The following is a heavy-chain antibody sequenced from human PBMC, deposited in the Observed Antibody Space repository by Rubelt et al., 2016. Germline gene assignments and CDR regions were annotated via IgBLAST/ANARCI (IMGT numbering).Heavy chain of an antibody. CDR1: GYSISSGYY. D-gene: IGHD2/OR15-2a*01. CDR2: IYHSGST. V-gene: IGHV4-38-2*02. CDR3: ARGQTLRRAWFDP. J-gene: IGHJ5*02. Sequence: QVQLQESGPGLVKPSETLSLTCTVSGYSISSGYYWSWIRQPPGKGLEWIGSIYHSGSTYYNPSLKGRVTISVDTSKNQFSLKLSSVTAADTAVYYCARGQTLRRAWFDPWGQGTLVTVSS.